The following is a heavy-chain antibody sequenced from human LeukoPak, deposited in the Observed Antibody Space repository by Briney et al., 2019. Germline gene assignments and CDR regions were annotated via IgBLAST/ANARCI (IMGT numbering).Heavy chain of an antibody. Sequence: SETLSLTCTVSGGSISNYYWSWIRQPPGKGLEWIGYIYYSGSTNYNPSLKSRVTISVDTSKNQFSLKLSSVTAADTAVYYCARVVEYYDYVWGSYRLAWFDPWGQGTLVTVSS. CDR1: GGSISNYY. D-gene: IGHD3-16*02. J-gene: IGHJ5*02. CDR3: ARVVEYYDYVWGSYRLAWFDP. V-gene: IGHV4-59*01. CDR2: IYYSGST.